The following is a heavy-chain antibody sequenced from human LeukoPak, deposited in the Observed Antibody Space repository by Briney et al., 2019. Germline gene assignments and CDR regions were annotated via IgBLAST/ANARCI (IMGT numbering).Heavy chain of an antibody. Sequence: ASVKVSCKASGYTFTSYAMHWVRQAPGQRFEWMGWINAGNGNTKYSQKFQGRVTITRDTSASTAYMELSSLRSEDTAVYYCARGTRYYYDSSGSDKGFDYWGQGTLVTVSS. J-gene: IGHJ4*02. CDR1: GYTFTSYA. D-gene: IGHD3-22*01. V-gene: IGHV1-3*01. CDR3: ARGTRYYYDSSGSDKGFDY. CDR2: INAGNGNT.